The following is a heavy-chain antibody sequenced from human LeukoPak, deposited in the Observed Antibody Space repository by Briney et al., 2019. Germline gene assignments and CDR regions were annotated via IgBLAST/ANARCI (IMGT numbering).Heavy chain of an antibody. D-gene: IGHD3-10*01. CDR3: GRGDYGSGSYYKNDI. CDR1: GGSISSYY. V-gene: IGHV4-59*01. J-gene: IGHJ3*02. Sequence: KPSETLSLTCTVSGGSISSYYWSWIRQPPGKGLGRIGNIYYSGSTNYNPSLKSRVTIPIDTSKNQFYLKLISVTAVDTAVYYVGRGDYGSGSYYKNDIWGQGTMVTVSS. CDR2: IYYSGST.